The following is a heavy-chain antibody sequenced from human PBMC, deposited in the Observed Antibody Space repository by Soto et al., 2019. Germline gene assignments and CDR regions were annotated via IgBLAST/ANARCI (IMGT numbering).Heavy chain of an antibody. CDR2: IVVGSGNT. J-gene: IGHJ4*02. D-gene: IGHD5-12*01. V-gene: IGHV1-58*02. CDR1: GFTFTSSA. Sequence: VASVKVSCKASGFTFTSSAMQWVRQARGQRLEWIGWIVVGSGNTNYAQKFQERVTITRDMSTSTAYMELSSLRSEDTAVYYCAAVAAPKYSGYDETFDYWGQGTLVTVSS. CDR3: AAVAAPKYSGYDETFDY.